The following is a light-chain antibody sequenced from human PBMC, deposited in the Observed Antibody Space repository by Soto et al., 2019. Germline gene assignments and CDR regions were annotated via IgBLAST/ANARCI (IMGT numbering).Light chain of an antibody. CDR1: QSISNW. Sequence: DIQMTQSPSTLSASVGDRVTITCRASQSISNWLAWYQQKPGKAPNLLIYKASSLESGVPSRFSGSGSGTEFTLTISSLQPDDFGTYYCQQYSSYWTFGQGTKVEIK. V-gene: IGKV1-5*03. J-gene: IGKJ1*01. CDR2: KAS. CDR3: QQYSSYWT.